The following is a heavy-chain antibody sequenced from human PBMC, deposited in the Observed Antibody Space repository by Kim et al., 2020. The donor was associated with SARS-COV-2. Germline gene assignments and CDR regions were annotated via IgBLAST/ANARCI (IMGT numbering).Heavy chain of an antibody. J-gene: IGHJ4*02. V-gene: IGHV7-4-1*02. CDR3: AREENYDILTVTDY. D-gene: IGHD3-9*01. Sequence: YAQGFTGRFVFSLETSVSTAYLQISSLKAEDTAVYYCAREENYDILTVTDYWGQGTLVTVSS.